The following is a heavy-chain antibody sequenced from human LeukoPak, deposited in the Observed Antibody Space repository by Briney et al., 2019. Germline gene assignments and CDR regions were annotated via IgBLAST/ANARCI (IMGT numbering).Heavy chain of an antibody. V-gene: IGHV4-34*01. CDR1: GGSFSGYC. D-gene: IGHD4-17*01. CDR3: ARGLAGLRRAKWFDH. Sequence: SETLSLTCAVYGGSFSGYCWSWIRQPPGKGLEWIGGINHSGSTNYNPSFKSRVTISVDTSKNQFSLTLSSVTAADTAVYYCARGLAGLRRAKWFDHWGQGTLVTVSS. CDR2: INHSGST. J-gene: IGHJ5*02.